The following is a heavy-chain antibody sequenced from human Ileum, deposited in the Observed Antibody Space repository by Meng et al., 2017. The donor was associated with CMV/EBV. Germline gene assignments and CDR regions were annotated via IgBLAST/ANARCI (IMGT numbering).Heavy chain of an antibody. CDR2: IYWDDDK. V-gene: IGHV2-5*02. CDR3: VRRRGGGSGWTWFDS. Sequence: AQPAPPLTLTCPFSGLSPSSCGMGWGWFLQPPGQALEWLAPIYWDDDKHYRPSLKSRLAIPTDSSKNHVVLKMTNMDPLHTATYYCVRRRGGGSGWTWFDSWGQGILVTVSS. D-gene: IGHD6-19*01. CDR1: GLSPSSCGMG. J-gene: IGHJ5*01.